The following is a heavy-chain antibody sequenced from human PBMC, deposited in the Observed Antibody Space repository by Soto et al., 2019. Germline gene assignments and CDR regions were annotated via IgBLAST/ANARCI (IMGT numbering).Heavy chain of an antibody. CDR1: GDSVSSNSAA. D-gene: IGHD6-19*01. J-gene: IGHJ6*02. CDR2: TYYRSKWYN. V-gene: IGHV6-1*01. CDR3: ALAVAGQLGGMDV. Sequence: QALSLPCAISGDSVSSNSAAWNLIRQSPSRGLEWLGRTYYRSKWYNDYAVSVKSRITINPDTSKNQFSLQLNSVTPEDTAVYYCALAVAGQLGGMDVWGQGTTVTVS.